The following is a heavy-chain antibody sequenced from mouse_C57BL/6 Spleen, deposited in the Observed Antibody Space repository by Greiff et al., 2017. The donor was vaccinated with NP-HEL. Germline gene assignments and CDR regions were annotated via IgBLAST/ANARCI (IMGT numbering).Heavy chain of an antibody. D-gene: IGHD2-5*01. CDR1: GYTFTSYW. J-gene: IGHJ3*01. V-gene: IGHV1-59*01. CDR2: IDPSDSYT. Sequence: VQLQQPGAELVRPGTSVKLSCKASGYTFTSYWMHWVKQRPGQGLEWIGVIDPSDSYTNYNQKFKGKATLTVDTSSSTAYMQLSSLTSEDSAVYYCARTYYSNYVWFADWGKGTLVTVSA. CDR3: ARTYYSNYVWFAD.